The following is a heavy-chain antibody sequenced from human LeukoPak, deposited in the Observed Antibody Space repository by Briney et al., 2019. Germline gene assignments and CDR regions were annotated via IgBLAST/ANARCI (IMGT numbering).Heavy chain of an antibody. Sequence: SETLSLTCTVSGGSISSGSYYWSWIRQPAGKGLEWIGRIYTTGSITYNPSLKGRVTISRDTSKNQFSLRLSSVTAADTAVYYCAREVVPAAIPWDWYFDLWGRGTLVTVSS. CDR3: AREVVPAAIPWDWYFDL. CDR2: IYTTGSI. CDR1: GGSISSGSYY. D-gene: IGHD2-2*01. J-gene: IGHJ2*01. V-gene: IGHV4-61*02.